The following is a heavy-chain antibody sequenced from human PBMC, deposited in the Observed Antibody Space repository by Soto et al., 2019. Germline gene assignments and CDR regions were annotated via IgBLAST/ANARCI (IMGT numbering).Heavy chain of an antibody. D-gene: IGHD2-2*01. CDR3: ATSPPLPAATTHDAFDI. CDR2: IIPILGIA. Sequence: QVQLVQSGAEVKKPGSSVKVSCKASGGTFSSYTISWVRQAPGQGLEWMGRIIPILGIANYAQKFQGRVTITADKSTSTAYMELSSLRSEDTAVYYCATSPPLPAATTHDAFDIWGQGTMVTVSS. V-gene: IGHV1-69*02. J-gene: IGHJ3*02. CDR1: GGTFSSYT.